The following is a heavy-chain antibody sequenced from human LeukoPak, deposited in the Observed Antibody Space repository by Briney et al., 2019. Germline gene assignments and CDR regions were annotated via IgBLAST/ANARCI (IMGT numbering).Heavy chain of an antibody. CDR2: IYYSGST. J-gene: IGHJ4*02. D-gene: IGHD2/OR15-2a*01. CDR3: ARDRITTSYFDY. Sequence: KPSETLSLTCTVSGGSISSSSYYWGWIRQPPGKGLEWIGSIYYSGSTYYNPSLKSRVTISVDTSKNQFSLKLSSVTAADTAVYYCARDRITTSYFDYWGQGTLVTVSS. V-gene: IGHV4-39*07. CDR1: GGSISSSSYY.